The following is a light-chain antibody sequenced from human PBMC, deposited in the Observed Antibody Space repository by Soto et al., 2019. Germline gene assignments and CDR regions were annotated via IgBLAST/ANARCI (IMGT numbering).Light chain of an antibody. CDR1: EVISW. CDR3: QQYNSHSTWT. J-gene: IGKJ1*01. Sequence: ILLTPSPSGLSASVGARVTITCRANEVISWLAWYQQKPGKAPKLLIYDASSLESGVPSRFSGSGSGTEFTLTISSRQPDDFATYYCQQYNSHSTWTFGQGTKVDIK. CDR2: DAS. V-gene: IGKV1-5*01.